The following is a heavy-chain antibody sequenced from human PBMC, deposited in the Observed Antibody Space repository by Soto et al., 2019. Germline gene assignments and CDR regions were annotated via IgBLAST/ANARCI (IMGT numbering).Heavy chain of an antibody. Sequence: QVQLVESGGGVVQPGRSLRLSCAASGFTFSSYAMHWVRQAPGKGLEWVAVISYDGSNKYYADSVKGRFTISRDNSKNTLYLQMNSRRAEDTAVYYCARGGSELTTVTLYYFDYWGQGTLVTVSS. CDR1: GFTFSSYA. CDR2: ISYDGSNK. D-gene: IGHD4-17*01. CDR3: ARGGSELTTVTLYYFDY. J-gene: IGHJ4*02. V-gene: IGHV3-30-3*01.